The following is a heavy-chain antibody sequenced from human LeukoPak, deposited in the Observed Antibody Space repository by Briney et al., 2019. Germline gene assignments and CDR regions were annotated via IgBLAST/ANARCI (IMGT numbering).Heavy chain of an antibody. CDR3: AKDLAYCGGDCNLPGY. CDR2: IYSGGST. J-gene: IGHJ4*02. CDR1: GFTVSSNY. Sequence: PGGSLRLSCAASGFTVSSNYMSWVRQAPGKGLEWVSVIYSGGSTYYADSVKGRFTISRDNSKNTLYLQMNSLRAEDTAVYYCAKDLAYCGGDCNLPGYWGQGTLVTVSS. D-gene: IGHD2-21*02. V-gene: IGHV3-66*01.